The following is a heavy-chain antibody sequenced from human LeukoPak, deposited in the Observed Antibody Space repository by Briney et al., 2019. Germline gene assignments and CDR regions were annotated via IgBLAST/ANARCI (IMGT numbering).Heavy chain of an antibody. CDR1: GFTLSSYA. CDR3: AKENYYDFWSGYYYYMDV. CDR2: ISGSGGST. Sequence: AAGSLRLSCPASGFTLSSYAVSWVRQAPGKGLGWVSAISGSGGSTYYADSVKGRFTISRDNSKNTLYLQMNSLRAEDTAVYYCAKENYYDFWSGYYYYMDVWGKGTTVTVSS. J-gene: IGHJ6*03. V-gene: IGHV3-23*01. D-gene: IGHD3-3*01.